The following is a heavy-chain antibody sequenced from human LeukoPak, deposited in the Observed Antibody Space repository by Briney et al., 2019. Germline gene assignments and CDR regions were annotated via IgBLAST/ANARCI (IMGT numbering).Heavy chain of an antibody. CDR2: ISAYNGNT. V-gene: IGHV1-18*01. CDR3: ARDPEEYYYDSSGYYDPPGLDY. D-gene: IGHD3-22*01. J-gene: IGHJ4*02. Sequence: VASVKVSCKASGYTFTSYGISWVRQAPGQGLEWMGWISAYNGNTNYAQKLQGRVTMTTDTSTSTAYMELRSLRSDDTAVYYCARDPEEYYYDSSGYYDPPGLDYWGQGTLVTVSS. CDR1: GYTFTSYG.